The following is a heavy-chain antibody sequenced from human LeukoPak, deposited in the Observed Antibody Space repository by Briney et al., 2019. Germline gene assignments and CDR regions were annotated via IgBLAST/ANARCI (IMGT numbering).Heavy chain of an antibody. Sequence: GESLKISCKGSGYSFTSYWIGWVRQLPGKGLEWMGIIYPGDSDTRYSPSFQGQVTISADKSISTAYLQWSSLKASDTAMYYCARLRAYSGYDYALRDYDYWGQGTLVTVSS. D-gene: IGHD5-12*01. CDR2: IYPGDSDT. CDR1: GYSFTSYW. CDR3: ARLRAYSGYDYALRDYDY. V-gene: IGHV5-51*01. J-gene: IGHJ4*02.